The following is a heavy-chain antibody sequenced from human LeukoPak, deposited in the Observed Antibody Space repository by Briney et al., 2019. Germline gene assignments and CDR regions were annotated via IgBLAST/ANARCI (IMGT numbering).Heavy chain of an antibody. CDR2: IIPIFGTA. J-gene: IGHJ4*02. D-gene: IGHD1-26*01. V-gene: IGHV1-69*13. CDR3: ASDRRGSYYPDY. CDR1: GGTFSSYA. Sequence: GASVTVSCKASGGTFSSYAISWVRQAPGQGLEWMGGIIPIFGTANYAQKFQGRVTITADESTSTAYMELSSLRSEDTAVYYCASDRRGSYYPDYWGQGTLVTVSS.